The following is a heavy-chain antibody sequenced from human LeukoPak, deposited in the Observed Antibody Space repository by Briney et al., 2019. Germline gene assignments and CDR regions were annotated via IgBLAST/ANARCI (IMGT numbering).Heavy chain of an antibody. V-gene: IGHV1-2*02. J-gene: IGHJ4*02. Sequence: GASVKASCKASGYTFTGYYMHWVRQAPGQGLEWMGWINPNSGGTNYAQKFQGRVTMTRDTSISTAYMELSRLRSDDTAVYYCATYCSSTSCPPNYWGQGTLVTVSS. CDR1: GYTFTGYY. CDR2: INPNSGGT. D-gene: IGHD2-2*01. CDR3: ATYCSSTSCPPNY.